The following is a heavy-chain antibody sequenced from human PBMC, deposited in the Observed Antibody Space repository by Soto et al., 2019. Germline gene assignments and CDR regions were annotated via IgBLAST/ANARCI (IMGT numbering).Heavy chain of an antibody. CDR3: AREVLTYYYDISGYYHXDI. Sequence: GGSLRLSFAASGFTFSDYYMSWIRQAPGKGLEWVSYISSSGSTIYYAHSVKVRFTISRDNDKKSLYLQMNSLRAEDTAVYYCAREVLTYYYDISGYYHXDIWVQGTMVTXS. D-gene: IGHD3-22*01. J-gene: IGHJ3*02. CDR2: ISSSGSTI. V-gene: IGHV3-11*01. CDR1: GFTFSDYY.